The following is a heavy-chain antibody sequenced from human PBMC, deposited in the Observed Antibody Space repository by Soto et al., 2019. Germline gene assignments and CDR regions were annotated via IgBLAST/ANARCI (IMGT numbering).Heavy chain of an antibody. CDR2: MNPNSGNT. J-gene: IGHJ5*02. CDR1: GYTFTSYD. D-gene: IGHD3-3*01. CDR3: ARRSPYYDFWSGSRRGWFDP. V-gene: IGHV1-8*01. Sequence: APVKVSCKASGYTFTSYDINWVRQATGQGLEWMGWMNPNSGNTGYAQKFQGRVTMTRNTSISTAYMELSSLRSEDTAVYYCARRSPYYDFWSGSRRGWFDPWGQGTLVTVSS.